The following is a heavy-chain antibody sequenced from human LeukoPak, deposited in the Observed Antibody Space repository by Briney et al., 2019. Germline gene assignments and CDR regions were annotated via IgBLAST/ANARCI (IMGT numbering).Heavy chain of an antibody. J-gene: IGHJ4*02. CDR2: IYHSGST. CDR3: AMTYYDILTGSYYFDY. D-gene: IGHD3-9*01. CDR1: GGSISSSNW. Sequence: PSETLSLTCAVSGGSISSSNWWSWVRPPPGKGLEWIGEIYHSGSTNYNPALKSRVTISVDKSKNQISLKLSSVTAADTAVYYCAMTYYDILTGSYYFDYWGQGTLVTVSS. V-gene: IGHV4-4*02.